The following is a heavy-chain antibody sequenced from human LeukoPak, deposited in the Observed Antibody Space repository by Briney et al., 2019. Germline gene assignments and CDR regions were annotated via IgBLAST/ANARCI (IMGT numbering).Heavy chain of an antibody. CDR1: GFSFSNYW. CDR2: INEDGSEK. V-gene: IGHV3-7*01. CDR3: ARGGVRRGYYDY. D-gene: IGHD1-14*01. Sequence: GGSLRLSCAASGFSFSNYWMKWVRQDPGKGLEWVANINEDGSEKYYVDSVWGRFTISRDNAKNSLYLQMNSLRTEDTAIYYCARGGVRRGYYDYWGQGTLVTVSS. J-gene: IGHJ4*02.